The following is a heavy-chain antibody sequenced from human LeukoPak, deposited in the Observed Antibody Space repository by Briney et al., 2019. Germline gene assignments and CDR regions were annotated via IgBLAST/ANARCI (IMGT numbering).Heavy chain of an antibody. D-gene: IGHD1-1*01. J-gene: IGHJ4*02. CDR1: GFTFSAYS. CDR3: ARGGGANNWDYYFDY. Sequence: PGGSLRLSCAASGFTFSAYSMNWIRQAPGKGLEWVSSISSSSSEVYYADSVRGRFTISRDAAENSLYLQVNNLRAEDTAVYYWARGGGANNWDYYFDYWGRGTLVTVSS. V-gene: IGHV3-21*06. CDR2: ISSSSSEV.